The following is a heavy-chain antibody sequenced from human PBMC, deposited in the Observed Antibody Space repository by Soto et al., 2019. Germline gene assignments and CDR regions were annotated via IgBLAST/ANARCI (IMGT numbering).Heavy chain of an antibody. D-gene: IGHD5-18*01. V-gene: IGHV3-33*01. Sequence: QVQLVQSGGGVVQPGRSLRLSCAASGFSFSDYGFHWVRQAPGKGLEWLAVIWFDGSNKYYADSVKGRFTISRDNPKNTLYLQMSSLRAEDTAVYYCARDGDTAYVFDYWGQRTLVTVSS. CDR1: GFSFSDYG. CDR3: ARDGDTAYVFDY. CDR2: IWFDGSNK. J-gene: IGHJ4*02.